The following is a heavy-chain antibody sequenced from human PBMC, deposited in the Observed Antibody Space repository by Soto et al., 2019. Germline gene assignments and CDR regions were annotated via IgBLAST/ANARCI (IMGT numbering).Heavy chain of an antibody. J-gene: IGHJ4*02. D-gene: IGHD1-1*01. CDR3: ATQGPRWVQLELGY. V-gene: IGHV3-66*01. CDR1: GFTVSSNY. CDR2: IYSGGST. Sequence: EVQLVESGGGLVQPGGSLRLSCAASGFTVSSNYMSWVRQAPGKGLEWVSVIYSGGSTYYADSVKGRFTISRDNSKNTLYLQMNSLRAEDTAVYYCATQGPRWVQLELGYGGQGTLVTVSS.